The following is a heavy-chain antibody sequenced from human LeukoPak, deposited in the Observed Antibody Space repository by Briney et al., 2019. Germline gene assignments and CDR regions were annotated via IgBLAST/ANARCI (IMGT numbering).Heavy chain of an antibody. J-gene: IGHJ4*02. CDR2: INPNSGGT. CDR3: VRGGYGDYTYDY. V-gene: IGHV1-2*02. D-gene: IGHD4-17*01. CDR1: GYTFTGYY. Sequence: ASVTVSCKASGYTFTGYYMHWVRQAPGQGLAGMGWINPNSGGTNYAQKFQGRVTMTRDTSISTAYMELSRLRSDDTAVYYCVRGGYGDYTYDYWGQGTLVTVSS.